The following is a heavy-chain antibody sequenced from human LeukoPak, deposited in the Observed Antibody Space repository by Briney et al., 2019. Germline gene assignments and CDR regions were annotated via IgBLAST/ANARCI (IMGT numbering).Heavy chain of an antibody. D-gene: IGHD2-15*01. J-gene: IGHJ4*02. Sequence: PGGSLRLSCAASGFTVSSNYMSWVRQAPGKGLEWVSVIYSGGSTYYADSVKGRFTISRDNSRNTLHLQMNSLRAEDTAVYYCARDRRVCSGGSCYSMFDYWGQGTLVTASS. V-gene: IGHV3-53*01. CDR1: GFTVSSNY. CDR2: IYSGGST. CDR3: ARDRRVCSGGSCYSMFDY.